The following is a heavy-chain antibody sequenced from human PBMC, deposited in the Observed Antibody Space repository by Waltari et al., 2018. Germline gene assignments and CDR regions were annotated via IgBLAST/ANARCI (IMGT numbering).Heavy chain of an antibody. CDR1: GFTFSHSW. J-gene: IGHJ4*02. V-gene: IGHV3-74*01. CDR3: VTTGVAGFY. Sequence: EVQLVESGGGLVQPGGSLRLYCAAYGFTFSHSWMYWVRQSPGKGLVWVSRISMDGSIVNYADSVKGRFTISRDNAKSTLFLQMNSLRVDDTALYYSVTTGVAGFYWGQGTRVTVSS. D-gene: IGHD6-19*01. CDR2: ISMDGSIV.